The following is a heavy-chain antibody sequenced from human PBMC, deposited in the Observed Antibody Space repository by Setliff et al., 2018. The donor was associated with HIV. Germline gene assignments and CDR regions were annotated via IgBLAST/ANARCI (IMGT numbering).Heavy chain of an antibody. CDR1: GDSITRGYY. Sequence: SETLSLTCTVSGDSITRGYYWGWVRQPPGKGLEWIGCISHSGSTYYNPSLKSRLILSIDTSAGRFSLKLKSVAATDTAVYYCSRQGYLGSGNPTPFDFWGPGTLVTVSS. J-gene: IGHJ4*02. CDR3: SRQGYLGSGNPTPFDF. D-gene: IGHD3-10*01. V-gene: IGHV4-38-2*02. CDR2: ISHSGST.